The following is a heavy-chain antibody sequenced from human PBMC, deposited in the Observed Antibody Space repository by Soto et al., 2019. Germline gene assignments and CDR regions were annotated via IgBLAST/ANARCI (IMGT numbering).Heavy chain of an antibody. Sequence: PGGSLRLSCSASGFTFSNFVMHWVRQGPGKGLEWVAIISYDGSQKHYADSVEGRFTISRDNSNKTLFLNMNSLRAEDTAVYYCAAMHYNFWSGSVDYWGQGIEVTVSS. J-gene: IGHJ4*02. D-gene: IGHD3-3*01. V-gene: IGHV3-30-3*01. CDR3: AAMHYNFWSGSVDY. CDR2: ISYDGSQK. CDR1: GFTFSNFV.